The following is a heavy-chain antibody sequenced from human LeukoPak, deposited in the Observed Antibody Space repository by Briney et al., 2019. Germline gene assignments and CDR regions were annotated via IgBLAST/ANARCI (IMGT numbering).Heavy chain of an antibody. CDR2: IYSGGST. V-gene: IGHV3-66*01. CDR1: GFTVSSNY. CDR3: AREGTVSYYFDY. Sequence: GGSLRLSCAASGFTVSSNYMSRVRQAPGKGLEWVSVIYSGGSTYYADSVKGRFTISRDNSKNTLYLQMNSLRAEDTAVYYCAREGTVSYYFDYWGQGTLVTVSP. J-gene: IGHJ4*02. D-gene: IGHD4-17*01.